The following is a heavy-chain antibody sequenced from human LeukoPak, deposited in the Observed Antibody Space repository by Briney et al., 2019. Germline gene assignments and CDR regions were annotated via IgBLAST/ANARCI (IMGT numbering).Heavy chain of an antibody. CDR3: ASYDILTGYPT. D-gene: IGHD3-9*01. J-gene: IGHJ5*02. CDR2: IYSGGST. V-gene: IGHV3-53*01. CDR1: GFTFSSYA. Sequence: GGSLRLSCAASGFTFSSYAMHWVRQAPGKGLEWVSVIYSGGSTYYADSVKGRFTISRDNSKNTLYLQMNSLRAEDTAVYYCASYDILTGYPTWGQGTLVTVSS.